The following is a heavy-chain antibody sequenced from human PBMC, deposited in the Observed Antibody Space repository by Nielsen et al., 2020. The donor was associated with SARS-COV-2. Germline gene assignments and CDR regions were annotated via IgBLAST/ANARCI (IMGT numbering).Heavy chain of an antibody. CDR2: IKQDGSEK. J-gene: IGHJ3*02. V-gene: IGHV3-7*01. D-gene: IGHD3-10*01. CDR3: ARDLGSGEGAFDI. Sequence: GESLKISCAASGFTFSSYWMSWVRQAPGKRLEWVANIKQDGSEKYYVDSVKGRFTISRDNAKNSLYLQMNSLRAEDTAVYYCARDLGSGEGAFDIWGQGTMVTVSS. CDR1: GFTFSSYW.